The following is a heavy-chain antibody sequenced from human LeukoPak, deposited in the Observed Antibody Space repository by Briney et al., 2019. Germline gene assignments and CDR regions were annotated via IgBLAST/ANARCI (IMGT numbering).Heavy chain of an antibody. D-gene: IGHD5-18*01. CDR3: ARGLSDTAMVSYFDC. J-gene: IGHJ4*02. CDR1: SGSLSGYY. CDR2: IYHSWNT. Sequence: ASETLSLTCTVSSGSLSGYYWSWVRQPPGKGLEWIGYIYHSWNTNYNPSLKSRVTISADTSKNQFSLRLSSVTAADTAVYFCARGLSDTAMVSYFDCWGQGTLVTVSS. V-gene: IGHV4-59*01.